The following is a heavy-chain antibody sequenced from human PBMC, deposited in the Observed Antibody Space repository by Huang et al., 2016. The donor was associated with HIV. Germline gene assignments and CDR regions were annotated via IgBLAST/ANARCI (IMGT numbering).Heavy chain of an antibody. CDR1: RFTFSKFA. D-gene: IGHD3-22*01. J-gene: IGHJ3*02. CDR3: TKGHYYDTNGYVAFDI. Sequence: QVQLVESGGGVVRPGRSLRLSCAASRFTFSKFAMHWVRLAPGKVLEWMAVISYDGSSKHYADSVTGRLTISRDNSNNTLYLQMNSLTVEDTAVYYCTKGHYYDTNGYVAFDIWGQGTMVTVSS. V-gene: IGHV3-30*18. CDR2: ISYDGSSK.